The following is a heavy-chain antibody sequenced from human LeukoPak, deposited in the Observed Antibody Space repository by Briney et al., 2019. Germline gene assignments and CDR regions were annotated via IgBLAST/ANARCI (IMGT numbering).Heavy chain of an antibody. Sequence: ASVTVSCKASGYTFTGYYMHWVRQAPGQGLEWMGWINPNSGGTNYAQKFQGRVTMTRDTSISTAYMELSRLRSDDTAVYYCARPTHYYYYYYMDVWGKGTTVTVSS. CDR2: INPNSGGT. CDR3: ARPTHYYYYYYMDV. V-gene: IGHV1-2*02. J-gene: IGHJ6*03. CDR1: GYTFTGYY.